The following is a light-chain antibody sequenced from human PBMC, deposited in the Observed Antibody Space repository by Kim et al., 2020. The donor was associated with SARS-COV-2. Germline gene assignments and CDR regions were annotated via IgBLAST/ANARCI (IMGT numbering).Light chain of an antibody. CDR2: RAS. J-gene: IGKJ4*01. V-gene: IGKV1-5*03. CDR1: QSISTW. Sequence: DIQMTQSPSTLSASVGDRVTITCRASQSISTWLAWYQQKPGKAPKLLSYRASSLESGVPSRFSGSGSGTEFTLTISSLQPDAFATYYCQQYTTYLTFGGGTKVDIK. CDR3: QQYTTYLT.